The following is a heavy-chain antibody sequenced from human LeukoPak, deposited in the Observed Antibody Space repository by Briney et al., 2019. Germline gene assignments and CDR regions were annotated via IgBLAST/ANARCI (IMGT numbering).Heavy chain of an antibody. Sequence: GGSLRLSCAASGLTFSSSWMYWVRQAPGKGLVWVSDINSDGSNTRYADSVRGRFTISRDNAKEMVHLQMNSLSAEDTAVYYCARAVSGWQAIDYWGQGTLVTVSS. CDR3: ARAVSGWQAIDY. D-gene: IGHD6-19*01. V-gene: IGHV3-74*01. CDR2: INSDGSNT. CDR1: GLTFSSSW. J-gene: IGHJ4*02.